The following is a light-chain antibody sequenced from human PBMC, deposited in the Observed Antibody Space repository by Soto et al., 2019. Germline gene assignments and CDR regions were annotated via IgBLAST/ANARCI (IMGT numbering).Light chain of an antibody. CDR3: QQYNNWPPLT. V-gene: IGKV3D-15*01. CDR2: DTS. J-gene: IGKJ4*01. Sequence: EIVMTQSPATLSVSPGERATLSCRDSQSISSSLAWYQQKPGQAPRLLIYDTSTRATGIPARFSGSGSGTEFTLTISSLQSEDFAVYYCQQYNNWPPLTFGGGTKVEIK. CDR1: QSISSS.